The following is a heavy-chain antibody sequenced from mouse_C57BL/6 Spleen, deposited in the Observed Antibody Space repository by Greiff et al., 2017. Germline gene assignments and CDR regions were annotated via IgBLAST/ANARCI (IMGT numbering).Heavy chain of an antibody. CDR1: GYAFSSSW. CDR3: ESCDYSTFAY. CDR2: IYPGDGDT. Sequence: QVQLQQSGPELVKPGASVKISCKASGYAFSSSWMNWVKQRPGKGLEWIGRIYPGDGDTNYNGKFKGKATLTADKSSSTAYIQLSSLTSEDSEVYFCESCDYSTFAYWGQGTLVTVSA. J-gene: IGHJ3*01. V-gene: IGHV1-82*01. D-gene: IGHD2-13*01.